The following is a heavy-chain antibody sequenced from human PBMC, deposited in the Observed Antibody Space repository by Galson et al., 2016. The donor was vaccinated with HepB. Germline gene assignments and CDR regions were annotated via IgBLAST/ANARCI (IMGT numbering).Heavy chain of an antibody. Sequence: SLRLSCAASGFTFDDYAMHWVRQVPGRGLEWVSGIGWNSGSIGYADSVKGRFIISRDNAKHSLNLQMNSLRAEDTALYYCAKDRDFHDYNTYYFDYWGQGTLVTVSS. J-gene: IGHJ4*02. CDR2: IGWNSGSI. D-gene: IGHD4-11*01. V-gene: IGHV3-9*01. CDR3: AKDRDFHDYNTYYFDY. CDR1: GFTFDDYA.